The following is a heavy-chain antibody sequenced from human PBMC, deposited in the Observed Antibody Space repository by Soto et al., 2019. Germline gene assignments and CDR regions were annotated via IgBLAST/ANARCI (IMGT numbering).Heavy chain of an antibody. CDR2: IYYSGST. D-gene: IGHD1-20*01. CDR1: GGSISSGGYY. CDR3: ARGITNWNYYYYGMDV. V-gene: IGHV4-31*03. J-gene: IGHJ6*02. Sequence: SETLSLTCTVSGGSISSGGYYWSWIRQHQGKGLEWIGYIYYSGSTYYNPSLKSRVTISVDTSKNQFSLKLSSVTAADTAVYYCARGITNWNYYYYGMDVWGQGTTVTVSS.